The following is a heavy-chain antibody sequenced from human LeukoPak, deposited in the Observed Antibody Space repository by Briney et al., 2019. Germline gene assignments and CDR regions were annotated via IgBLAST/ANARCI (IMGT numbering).Heavy chain of an antibody. CDR1: GFTVSSNY. Sequence: GGSLRLSCAASGFTVSSNYMSWVRQAPGKGLEWVSVIYSGGSTYYADSVKGRFTISRDNSKNTLYLQMNSLRAEDTAVYYCAKDDDGRHHGVDHWGQGTLVTVSS. CDR2: IYSGGST. J-gene: IGHJ4*02. CDR3: AKDDDGRHHGVDH. V-gene: IGHV3-66*01. D-gene: IGHD4-17*01.